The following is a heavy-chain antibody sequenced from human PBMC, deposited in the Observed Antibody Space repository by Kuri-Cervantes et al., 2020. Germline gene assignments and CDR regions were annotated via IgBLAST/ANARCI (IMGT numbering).Heavy chain of an antibody. V-gene: IGHV3-23*01. Sequence: GGSLRLSCAAYGFTFSSYAMSWVRQAPGKGLEWVSAISGSGGSTYYADSVKGRFTISRDNSKNTLYLQMNSLRAEDTAVYYCAKDPLYSSSWGGYYFDYWGQGTLVTVSS. J-gene: IGHJ4*02. CDR3: AKDPLYSSSWGGYYFDY. D-gene: IGHD6-6*01. CDR1: GFTFSSYA. CDR2: ISGSGGST.